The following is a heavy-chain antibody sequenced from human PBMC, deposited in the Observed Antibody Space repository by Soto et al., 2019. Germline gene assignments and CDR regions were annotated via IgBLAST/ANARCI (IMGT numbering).Heavy chain of an antibody. Sequence: GESLKISCKSSGYSFTSYWISWVRQMPGKGLEWMGRIDPSDSYTNYSPSFQGHVTISADKSISTAYLQWSSLKASDTAMYYCASHTTAYYYYYGMDVWGQGTTVTVSS. CDR2: IDPSDSYT. CDR1: GYSFTSYW. CDR3: ASHTTAYYYYYGMDV. D-gene: IGHD1-26*01. V-gene: IGHV5-10-1*01. J-gene: IGHJ6*02.